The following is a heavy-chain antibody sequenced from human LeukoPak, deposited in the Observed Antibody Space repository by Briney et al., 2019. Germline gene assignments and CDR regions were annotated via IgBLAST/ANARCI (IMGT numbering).Heavy chain of an antibody. D-gene: IGHD5-12*01. CDR2: MNPNSGNT. Sequence: ASVKVSCKAFGYTFTSYDINWVRQATGQGLEWVGWMNPNSGNTGYAQKFQGRVTMTRNTSISTAYMELSSLRSEDTAVYYCARTIRVVATTERYYFDYWGQGTLVTVSS. J-gene: IGHJ4*02. V-gene: IGHV1-8*01. CDR1: GYTFTSYD. CDR3: ARTIRVVATTERYYFDY.